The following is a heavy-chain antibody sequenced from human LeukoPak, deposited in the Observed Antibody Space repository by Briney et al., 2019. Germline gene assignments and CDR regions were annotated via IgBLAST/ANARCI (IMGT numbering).Heavy chain of an antibody. D-gene: IGHD1-1*01. CDR2: TYYRSKWYN. J-gene: IGHJ5*02. V-gene: IGHV6-1*01. CDR3: ARDGNEAYIWSGSNGNWFDP. CDR1: GDSVSSNSAA. Sequence: SQTLSLTCAISGDSVSSNSAAWNWIRQSPSRGLEWLGRTYYRSKWYNDYAVSVKSRITINPDTSKNQFSLQLNSVTPEDTAVYYCARDGNEAYIWSGSNGNWFDPWGRGTLVTVSS.